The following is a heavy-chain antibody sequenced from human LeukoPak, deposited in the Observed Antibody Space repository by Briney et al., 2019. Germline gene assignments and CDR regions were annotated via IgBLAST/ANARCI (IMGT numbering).Heavy chain of an antibody. CDR2: INSDGSSA. V-gene: IGHV3-74*01. Sequence: GGSLRLSCAASGFTFSSYWMHWVRQAPGKGLVWVSRINSDGSSASYADSVKGRFTISRDNAKNTLYLQMNSLRAEDTAVYYCARDRGAYCSGGSCYSRNWFDPWGQGTLVTVSS. D-gene: IGHD2-15*01. J-gene: IGHJ5*02. CDR1: GFTFSSYW. CDR3: ARDRGAYCSGGSCYSRNWFDP.